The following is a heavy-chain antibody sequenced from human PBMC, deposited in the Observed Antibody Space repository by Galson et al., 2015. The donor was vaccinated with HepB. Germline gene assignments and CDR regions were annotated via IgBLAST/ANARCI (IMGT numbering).Heavy chain of an antibody. J-gene: IGHJ4*02. CDR2: IYYSGST. D-gene: IGHD3-10*01. CDR3: ARDGGGRNFDY. CDR1: GGSISSGGYY. Sequence: TLSLTCTVSGGSISSGGYYWSWIRQHPGKGLEWIGYIYYSGSTYYNPSLKSRVTISVDTSKNQVSLKLSSVAAADTAVYYCARDGGGRNFDYWGQGTLVTVSS. V-gene: IGHV4-31*03.